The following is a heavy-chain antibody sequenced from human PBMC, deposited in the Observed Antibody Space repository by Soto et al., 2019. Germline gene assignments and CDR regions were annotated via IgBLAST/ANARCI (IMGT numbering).Heavy chain of an antibody. D-gene: IGHD2-15*01. J-gene: IGHJ3*01. CDR1: GGSITSGGFS. CDR2: VHHTGNT. CDR3: AKECGGTCLDAFDV. V-gene: IGHV4-30-2*01. Sequence: QVQLKESGSGLVKPAQTLSLTCAVSGGSITSGGFSWSWIRQPPGKGLEWIGYVHHTGNTDYHPSLGSRVTISLDRSRNLFSLNLTSGTAADTATYYCAKECGGTCLDAFDVWGPGTTVIVSS.